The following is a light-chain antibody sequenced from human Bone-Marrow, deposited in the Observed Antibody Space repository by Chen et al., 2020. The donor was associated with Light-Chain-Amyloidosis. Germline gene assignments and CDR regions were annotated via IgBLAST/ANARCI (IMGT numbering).Light chain of an antibody. J-gene: IGLJ2*01. CDR1: STDVGHYNL. CDR3: CSSSDTDTLI. CDR2: EDS. Sequence: QSALTQPASVAGPVGQSITISCTGTSTDVGHYNLVSWYQQHPGEAPKLMIYEDSERPSGVSNRFSGSKSGNTASLTISGLQTEDQADYYCCSSSDTDTLIFGTGTRLTVL. V-gene: IGLV2-23*01.